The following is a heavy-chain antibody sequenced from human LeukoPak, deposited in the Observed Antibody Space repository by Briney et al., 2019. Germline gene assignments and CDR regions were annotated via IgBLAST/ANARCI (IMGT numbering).Heavy chain of an antibody. CDR1: GYTFTGYY. CDR2: INPNSGGT. D-gene: IGHD3-10*01. Sequence: ASVKVACKASGYTFTGYYMHWVRQAPGQGLEWMGWINPNSGGTNYAQKFQGRVTTTRDTSISTAYMELSRLRSDDTAVYYCARVGSGSYYWFDPWGQGTLVTVSS. V-gene: IGHV1-2*02. J-gene: IGHJ5*02. CDR3: ARVGSGSYYWFDP.